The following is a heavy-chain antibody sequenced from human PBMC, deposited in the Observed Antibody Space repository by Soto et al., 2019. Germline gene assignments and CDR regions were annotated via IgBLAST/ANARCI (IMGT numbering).Heavy chain of an antibody. CDR2: INAGNGNT. V-gene: IGHV1-3*01. J-gene: IGHJ4*02. CDR1: GYTFTSYD. Sequence: ASVKVSCKASGYTFTSYDINWVRQATGQRLEWLGWINAGNGNTKYSQKFQGRVTITRDTSASTAYMELSSLISEDTAVYYCARDAMTTEFDYWGQGTLVTVSS. D-gene: IGHD4-4*01. CDR3: ARDAMTTEFDY.